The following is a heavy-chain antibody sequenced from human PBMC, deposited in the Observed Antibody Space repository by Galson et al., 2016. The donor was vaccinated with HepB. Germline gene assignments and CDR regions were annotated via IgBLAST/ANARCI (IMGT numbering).Heavy chain of an antibody. CDR1: GFTFNTYN. D-gene: IGHD3-16*02. V-gene: IGHV3-21*01. J-gene: IGHJ3*01. Sequence: SLRLSYAASGFTFNTYNMNWVRQTPGKGLELVSSITSSSSYIYYTDSVKGRFTISRDNAKNSLYLQMNSLRAEDTAIYYCAKDRGDYIWGTYRYTLDAFDVWGQGTMVAVSS. CDR2: ITSSSSYI. CDR3: AKDRGDYIWGTYRYTLDAFDV.